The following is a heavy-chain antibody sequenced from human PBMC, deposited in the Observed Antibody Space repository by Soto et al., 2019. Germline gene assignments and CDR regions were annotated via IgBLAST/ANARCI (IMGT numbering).Heavy chain of an antibody. CDR1: GFTFSSYG. V-gene: IGHV3-33*01. CDR3: ARALRYCSGGSCYVFIDY. Sequence: GGSLRLSCAASGFTFSSYGMHWVRQAPGKGLEWVAVIWYDGSNKYYADPVKGRFTISRDNSKNTLYLQMNSLRAEDTAVYYCARALRYCSGGSCYVFIDYWGQGTLVTVSS. CDR2: IWYDGSNK. J-gene: IGHJ4*02. D-gene: IGHD2-15*01.